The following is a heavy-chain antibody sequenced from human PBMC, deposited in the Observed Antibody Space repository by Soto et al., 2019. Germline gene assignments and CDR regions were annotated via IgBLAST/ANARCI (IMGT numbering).Heavy chain of an antibody. CDR1: GFTVSSNY. CDR2: IYSGGST. CDR3: ASYYYDSSGSEHDY. Sequence: GGSLRLSCAASGFTVSSNYMSWVRQAPGKGLEWVSVIYSGGSTYYADSVKGRFTISRDNSKNTLYLQMNSLRAEDTAVYYCASYYYDSSGSEHDYWGQGTLVTVSS. V-gene: IGHV3-53*01. J-gene: IGHJ4*02. D-gene: IGHD3-22*01.